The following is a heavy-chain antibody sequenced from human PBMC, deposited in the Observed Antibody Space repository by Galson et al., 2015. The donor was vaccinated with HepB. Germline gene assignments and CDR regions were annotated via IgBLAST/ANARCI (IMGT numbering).Heavy chain of an antibody. CDR1: GYTFTSYY. CDR3: ARDMVDTAMGVGPNDY. Sequence: SVKVSCKASGYTFTSYYMHWVRQAPGQGLEWMGIINPSGGSTNYAQKFQGRVTMTRDTSTSTVYMELSSLRSEDTAVYYCARDMVDTAMGVGPNDYWGQGTLVTVSS. V-gene: IGHV1-46*01. CDR2: INPSGGST. D-gene: IGHD5-18*01. J-gene: IGHJ4*02.